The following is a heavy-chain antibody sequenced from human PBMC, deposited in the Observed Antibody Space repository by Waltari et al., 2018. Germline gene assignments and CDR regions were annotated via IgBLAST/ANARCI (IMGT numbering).Heavy chain of an antibody. CDR1: GGSFSGSY. D-gene: IGHD1-26*01. J-gene: IGHJ4*02. CDR3: ARDGVGALAGTSD. Sequence: QVQLQQWGAGLLKPSETLSLTCAVYGGSFSGSYWSWIRQPPGKGLEWIGEINHSGSTNYNPSLKSRVTISVDTSKNQFSLKLSSVTAADTAVYYCARDGVGALAGTSDWGQGTLVTVSS. CDR2: INHSGST. V-gene: IGHV4-34*01.